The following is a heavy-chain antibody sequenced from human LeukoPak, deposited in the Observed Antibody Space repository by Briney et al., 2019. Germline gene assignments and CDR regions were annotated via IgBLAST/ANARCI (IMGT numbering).Heavy chain of an antibody. J-gene: IGHJ5*02. CDR3: ARDLSVLRLPGGWFDP. CDR1: GYTFTGYY. CDR2: INPNSGGT. D-gene: IGHD2-15*01. V-gene: IGHV1-2*06. Sequence: GASVKVSCKASGYTFTGYYMHWVRQAPGQGLEWMGRINPNSGGTNYAQKFQGRVTMTRDTSISTDYMELSRLRSDDTAVYYCARDLSVLRLPGGWFDPWGQGTLVTVSS.